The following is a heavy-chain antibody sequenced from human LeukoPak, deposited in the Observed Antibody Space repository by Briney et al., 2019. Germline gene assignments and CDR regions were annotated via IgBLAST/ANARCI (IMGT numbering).Heavy chain of an antibody. D-gene: IGHD1-1*01. J-gene: IGHJ3*02. CDR2: IPTSGAST. Sequence: GGSLRLSCVASGFTFSDSPMSWIRQAPGKGLEWASAIPTSGASTYYADSVKGRFTISRDNSRKTLYLRMTGLRVEDTALYYCARSASGTFLAFDIWGQGTVVTVSS. CDR1: GFTFSDSP. CDR3: ARSASGTFLAFDI. V-gene: IGHV3-23*01.